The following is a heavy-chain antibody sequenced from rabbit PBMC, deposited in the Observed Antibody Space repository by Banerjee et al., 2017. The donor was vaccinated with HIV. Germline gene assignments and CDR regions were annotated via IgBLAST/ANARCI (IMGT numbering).Heavy chain of an antibody. V-gene: IGHV1S45*01. J-gene: IGHJ6*01. CDR1: GFSFSSGYD. CDR3: ARTSDGRHYWGL. D-gene: IGHD6-1*01. Sequence: QEQLEESGGDLVKPEGSLTLTRTASGFSFSSGYDMCWVRQAPGKGLEWIACIYAGSSGITYYASWAKGRFTISKTSSTTVTLQMTSLTAADTATYFCARTSDGRHYWGLWGQGTLVTVS. CDR2: IYAGSSGIT.